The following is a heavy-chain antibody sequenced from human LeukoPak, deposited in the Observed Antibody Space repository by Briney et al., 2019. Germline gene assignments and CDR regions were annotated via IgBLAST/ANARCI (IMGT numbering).Heavy chain of an antibody. V-gene: IGHV4-39*01. CDR3: ARQSPNTLDYFDY. D-gene: IGHD2-2*02. J-gene: IGHJ4*02. CDR2: IYYSGST. Sequence: SETLSLTCTVSGGSISSSSYYWGWIRQPPGKGLEWIGSIYYSGSTYYNPSLKSRVTISVDTSKNQFSLKLSSVTAADTAVYYCARQSPNTLDYFDYWGQGTLVTVSS. CDR1: GGSISSSSYY.